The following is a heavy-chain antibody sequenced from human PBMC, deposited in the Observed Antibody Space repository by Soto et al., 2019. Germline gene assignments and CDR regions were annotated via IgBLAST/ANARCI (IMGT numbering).Heavy chain of an antibody. Sequence: SVKVSCKASGYIFTNYYMYWVRQAPGQGLEWMGSIFPLTDIPDYAQNFQARLTISADKSTSTAYMELSSLTSDDTAMYFCARGPLVVLNYFESWGQGTLVTVSS. CDR2: IFPLTDIP. V-gene: IGHV1-69*04. CDR1: GYIFTNYY. J-gene: IGHJ4*02. CDR3: ARGPLVVLNYFES.